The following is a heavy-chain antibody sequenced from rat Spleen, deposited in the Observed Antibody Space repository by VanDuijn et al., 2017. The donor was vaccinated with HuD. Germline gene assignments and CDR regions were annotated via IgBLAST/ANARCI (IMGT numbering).Heavy chain of an antibody. CDR3: ARSGIIRGTLDY. J-gene: IGHJ2*01. Sequence: EVQLVESDGGLVQPGRSLKLSCAASGFTFSDYYMAWVRQAPTKGLEWVATISYDGSSTYYRDSVKGRFTISRDNAKSTLYLQMDSLRSEDTATYYCARSGIIRGTLDYWGQGVMVTVSS. CDR1: GFTFSDYY. CDR2: ISYDGSST. D-gene: IGHD4-3*01. V-gene: IGHV5-29*01.